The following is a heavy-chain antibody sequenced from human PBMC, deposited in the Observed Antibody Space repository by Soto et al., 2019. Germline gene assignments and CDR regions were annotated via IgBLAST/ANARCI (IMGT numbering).Heavy chain of an antibody. CDR3: ARAHYYDSSGYYYYYYMDV. D-gene: IGHD3-22*01. J-gene: IGHJ6*03. Sequence: ASVKVSCKASGGTFSSYAISWVRQAPGQGLEWMGGIIPIFGTANYAQKFQGRVTITADESTSTAYMELSSLRSEDTAVYYCARAHYYDSSGYYYYYYMDVWGKGTTVTVSS. V-gene: IGHV1-69*13. CDR1: GGTFSSYA. CDR2: IIPIFGTA.